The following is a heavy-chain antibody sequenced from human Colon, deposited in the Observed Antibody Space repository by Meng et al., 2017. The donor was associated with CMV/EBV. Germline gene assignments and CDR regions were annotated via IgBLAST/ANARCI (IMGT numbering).Heavy chain of an antibody. CDR1: GFTFSSYS. CDR3: AKCITDCLTRAFEM. Sequence: GGSLRLSCATSGFTFSSYSMSWVRQAPGKGLEWVSSINGNGVTTHYVDSVKGRFTVSRDNSKHTLYLQINSLRAEDTAIYYCAKCITDCLTRAFEMWGQGTMVTVSS. J-gene: IGHJ3*02. D-gene: IGHD3-10*01. CDR2: INGNGVTT. V-gene: IGHV3-23*01.